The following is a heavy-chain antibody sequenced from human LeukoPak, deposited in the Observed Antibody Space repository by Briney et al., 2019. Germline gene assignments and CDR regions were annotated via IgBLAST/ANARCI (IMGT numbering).Heavy chain of an antibody. J-gene: IGHJ6*03. CDR2: IIPIFGTA. CDR1: GGTFSSYA. V-gene: IGHV1-69*05. D-gene: IGHD2-2*01. Sequence: GASVKVSCKASGGTFSSYAISWVRQAPGQGLEWMGGIIPIFGTANYAQKFQGRVTITTDESTSTAYMELSSLRSEDTAVYYCARGVLVVPAAADYYYYMDVWGKGTTVTVSS. CDR3: ARGVLVVPAAADYYYYMDV.